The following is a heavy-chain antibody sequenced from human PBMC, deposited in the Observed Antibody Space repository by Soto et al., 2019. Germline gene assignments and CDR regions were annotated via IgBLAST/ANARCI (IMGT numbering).Heavy chain of an antibody. Sequence: SETLSLTCTVSGGSISNDYWTWVRQPPGKGLEWIGYVYYSGSTNYNPSLESRVTISIDASKNQFSLKRKSVTAADTAVYYCVRDYLLTGFDPWGQGALVTVSS. CDR2: VYYSGST. CDR3: VRDYLLTGFDP. CDR1: GGSISNDY. V-gene: IGHV4-59*01. J-gene: IGHJ5*02. D-gene: IGHD3-9*01.